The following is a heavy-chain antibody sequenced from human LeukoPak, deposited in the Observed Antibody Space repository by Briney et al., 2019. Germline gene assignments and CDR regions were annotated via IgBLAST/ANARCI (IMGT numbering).Heavy chain of an antibody. Sequence: GGSLRLSCAASGFTFSSYAMSWVRQAPGKGLEWVSAISGGGGSTYYPDSVEGRFTIPRDNSKNTLYLQMNSLRAEDTAIYYCAKDHPRQGVTAHTPFDYWGQGTLVTVSS. J-gene: IGHJ4*02. CDR2: ISGGGGST. V-gene: IGHV3-23*01. CDR3: AKDHPRQGVTAHTPFDY. CDR1: GFTFSSYA. D-gene: IGHD2-15*01.